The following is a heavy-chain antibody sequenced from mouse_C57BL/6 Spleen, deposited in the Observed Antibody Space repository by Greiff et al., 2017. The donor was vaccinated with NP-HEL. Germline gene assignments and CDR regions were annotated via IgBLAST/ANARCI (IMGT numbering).Heavy chain of an antibody. D-gene: IGHD2-1*01. J-gene: IGHJ1*03. V-gene: IGHV1-80*01. CDR3: ARSGNYGNDWYFDV. Sequence: VQLQESGAELVKPGASVKISCKASGYAFSSYWMNWVKQRPGKGLEWIGQIYPGDGDTNYNGKFKGKATLTADKSSSTAYMQLSSLTSEDSAVYFCARSGNYGNDWYFDVWGTGTTVTVSS. CDR2: IYPGDGDT. CDR1: GYAFSSYW.